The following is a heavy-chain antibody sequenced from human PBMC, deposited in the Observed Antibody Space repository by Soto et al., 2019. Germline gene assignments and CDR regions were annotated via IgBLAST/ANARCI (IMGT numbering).Heavy chain of an antibody. CDR1: GFTFSSYS. D-gene: IGHD6-25*01. J-gene: IGHJ4*02. CDR3: ARKGAAFDY. V-gene: IGHV3-48*02. CDR2: ISTTSSSV. Sequence: GGSLRLSCAASGFTFSSYSMNWVRQAPGKGLEWISYISTTSSSVYYADSVKGRFTISRDNAKNSLFLQMNSLRDEDTAVYYCARKGAAFDYWGQGALVTVSS.